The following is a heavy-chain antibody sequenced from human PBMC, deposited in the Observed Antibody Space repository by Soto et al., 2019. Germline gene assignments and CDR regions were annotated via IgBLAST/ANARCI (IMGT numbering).Heavy chain of an antibody. CDR2: ISSSGSTI. CDR3: ARERGSLNGMDV. J-gene: IGHJ6*02. CDR1: GFTFSSYE. V-gene: IGHV3-48*03. Sequence: EVQLVESGGGLVKPGGSLRLSCAASGFTFSSYEMNWVRQAPGKGLEWVSYISSSGSTIYYADSVKGRFTISRDNAKNSLYLQMNSLRAEDTAVYYCARERGSLNGMDVWGQGTTVTVSS.